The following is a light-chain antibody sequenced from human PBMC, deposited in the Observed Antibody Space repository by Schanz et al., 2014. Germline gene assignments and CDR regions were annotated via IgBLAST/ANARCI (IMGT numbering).Light chain of an antibody. Sequence: QSALTQPASVSGSPGQSITISCTGTSSDVGSYNHVSWYQQYPGKAPKLIIYEATKWPSGISNRFSGSKSGNTASLTISGLQADDEADYYCCSYAGTYRVFGGGTKLTVL. CDR2: EAT. CDR3: CSYAGTYRV. CDR1: SSDVGSYNH. V-gene: IGLV2-23*01. J-gene: IGLJ3*02.